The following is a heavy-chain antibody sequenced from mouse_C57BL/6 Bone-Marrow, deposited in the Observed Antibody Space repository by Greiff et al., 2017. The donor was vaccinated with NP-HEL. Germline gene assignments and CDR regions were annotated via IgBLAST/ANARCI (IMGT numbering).Heavy chain of an antibody. J-gene: IGHJ4*01. Sequence: VQLQQSGAELVKPGASVKLSCTASGFNIKDYYMHWVKQRTEQGLEWIGRIDPEDGETKYAPKFQGKATLTADTSSNTAYLQRSSLTPEDTAVYYCASGYYGMDYWGQGTSVTVSA. CDR1: GFNIKDYY. V-gene: IGHV14-2*01. CDR3: ASGYYGMDY. CDR2: IDPEDGET.